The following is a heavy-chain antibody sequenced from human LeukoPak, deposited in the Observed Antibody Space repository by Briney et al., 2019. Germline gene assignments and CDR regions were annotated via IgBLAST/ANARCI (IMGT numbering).Heavy chain of an antibody. CDR2: ISSSSSYI. D-gene: IGHD5-18*01. V-gene: IGHV3-21*04. CDR1: GFTVSSNY. J-gene: IGHJ4*02. CDR3: ARDQGGYSYGGLDY. Sequence: PGGSLRLSCAASGFTVSSNYMSWVRQAPGKGLEWVSSISSSSSYIYYADSVKGRFTISRDNAKNSLYLQMNSLRAEDTALYYCARDQGGYSYGGLDYWGQGTLVTVSS.